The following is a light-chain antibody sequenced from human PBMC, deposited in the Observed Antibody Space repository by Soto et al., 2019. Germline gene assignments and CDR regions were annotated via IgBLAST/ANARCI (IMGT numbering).Light chain of an antibody. V-gene: IGKV3-20*01. CDR1: QSVSSSH. CDR3: QRYGS. J-gene: IGKJ1*01. Sequence: EIVLTQSPGTLSLSPGERATLSCRASQSVSSSHLAWYQQKPGQAPRLLIYGASSRATGIPDRFSGSRSGTDFTLTISRLEPEDFAVYYCQRYGSFGQGTKVEIK. CDR2: GAS.